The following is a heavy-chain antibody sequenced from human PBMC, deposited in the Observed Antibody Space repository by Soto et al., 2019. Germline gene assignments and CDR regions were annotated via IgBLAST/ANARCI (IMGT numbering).Heavy chain of an antibody. CDR3: ARGPRGLYLNDY. CDR1: GFTLSSDW. Sequence: EVQLVESGGGLVQPGGSLRLSCAASGFTLSSDWMHWVRQGAGKGLEWVSRINMDGSSSNYADSVKGRFTISRDNANNMLYLQKASLRAEDTAVYYCARGPRGLYLNDYWGQGALVTVSS. D-gene: IGHD1-26*01. CDR2: INMDGSSS. J-gene: IGHJ4*02. V-gene: IGHV3-74*01.